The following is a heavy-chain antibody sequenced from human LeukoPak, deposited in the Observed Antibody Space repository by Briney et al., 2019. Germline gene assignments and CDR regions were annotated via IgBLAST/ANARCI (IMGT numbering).Heavy chain of an antibody. CDR2: ISSSSSYI. D-gene: IGHD4-17*01. CDR1: GFTFSSYS. V-gene: IGHV3-21*01. CDR3: ARDITIDYGDYLNWFDP. J-gene: IGHJ5*02. Sequence: GGSLTLYCAASGFTFSSYSMNWVRQAPGKGLEWVSSISSSSSYIYYADSVKGRFTISRDNAKNSLYLQMNSLRAEDTAVYYCARDITIDYGDYLNWFDPWGQGTLVTVSS.